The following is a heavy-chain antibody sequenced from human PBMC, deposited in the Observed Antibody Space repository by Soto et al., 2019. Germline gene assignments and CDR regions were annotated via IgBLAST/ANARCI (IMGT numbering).Heavy chain of an antibody. D-gene: IGHD3-10*01. CDR1: GDSISSGGYY. Sequence: QVQLQESGPGLVKPSQTLSLTCTVSGDSISSGGYYWTWIRQHPGKGLEWIGNIYDSVTTYYNQSLPSRDTLSLFTSKNPCSLKLVSVTVADTVVYSGAGEGIPRWFDHWGQGTLVTVSS. CDR2: IYDSVTT. V-gene: IGHV4-31*03. J-gene: IGHJ5*02. CDR3: AGEGIPRWFDH.